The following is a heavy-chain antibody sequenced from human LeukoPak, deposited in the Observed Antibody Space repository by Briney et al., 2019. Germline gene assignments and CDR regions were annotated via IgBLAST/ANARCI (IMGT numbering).Heavy chain of an antibody. CDR2: IYYSGST. Sequence: SETLSLTCTVSGGSISSSSFHWGWIRQPPGKGLEWIGNIYYSGSTYYNPSLKSRVTISVDTSKNQFSLKLSSVTAADTAVYYCATWETQPFGSYWSSWGQGTLVTVSS. CDR3: ATWETQPFGSYWSS. D-gene: IGHD1-26*01. CDR1: GGSISSSSFH. V-gene: IGHV4-39*07. J-gene: IGHJ4*02.